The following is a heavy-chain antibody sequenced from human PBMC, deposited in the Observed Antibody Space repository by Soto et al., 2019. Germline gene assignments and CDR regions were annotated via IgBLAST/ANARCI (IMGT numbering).Heavy chain of an antibody. V-gene: IGHV4-34*01. CDR2: INHSGST. CDR3: ARGRVQLGYSSGWYWSYYFDY. Sequence: WATMSHTCAFNGWCFSGYYCSWSREAPGQSLEWIGEINHSGSTNYNPSLKSRVTISVDTSKNQFSLKLSSVTAADTAVYYCARGRVQLGYSSGWYWSYYFDYWGQGTLVTVS. CDR1: GWCFSGYY. J-gene: IGHJ4*02. D-gene: IGHD6-19*01.